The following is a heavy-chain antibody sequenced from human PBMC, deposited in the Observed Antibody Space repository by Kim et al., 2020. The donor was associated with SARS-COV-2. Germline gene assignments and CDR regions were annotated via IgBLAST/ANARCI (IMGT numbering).Heavy chain of an antibody. J-gene: IGHJ4*02. D-gene: IGHD3-22*01. Sequence: ASVKVSCKASGYTFTSYYMHWVRQAPGQGLEWMGIINPSGGSTSYAQKFQGRVTMTRDTSTSTGYMELGRLRSEDTAVYYCARGGYGIAMLVGRFDYWGQGTLGTVSS. CDR3: ARGGYGIAMLVGRFDY. V-gene: IGHV1-46*01. CDR2: INPSGGST. CDR1: GYTFTSYY.